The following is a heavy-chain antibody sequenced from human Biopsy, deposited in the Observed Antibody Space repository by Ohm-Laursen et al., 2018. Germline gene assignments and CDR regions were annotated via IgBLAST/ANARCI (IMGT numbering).Heavy chain of an antibody. J-gene: IGHJ4*02. CDR2: IIPIGSTT. D-gene: IGHD6-19*01. CDR1: GYSLTNYY. Sequence: ASVKVSCKASGYSLTNYYMHWVRQAPGQGLEWMGLIIPIGSTTSYPQIFQGRVTMTRDTSKSTVYMELSSLRSEDTAVYYCARNSGWYRDLYYFDYWGQGTLVTVSS. CDR3: ARNSGWYRDLYYFDY. V-gene: IGHV1-46*01.